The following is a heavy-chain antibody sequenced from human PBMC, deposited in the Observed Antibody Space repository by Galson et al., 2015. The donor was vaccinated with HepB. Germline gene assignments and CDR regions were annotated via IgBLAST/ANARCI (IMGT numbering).Heavy chain of an antibody. CDR2: INPNSGGT. CDR1: GYTFTGYY. CDR3: ARATGEGATPGY. Sequence: SVKVSCKASGYTFTGYYMHWVRQAPGQGLEWMGWINPNSGGTNYAQKFQGRVTMTRDTSISIAYMELSRLRSDDTAVYYCARATGEGATPGYWGQGTLVTVSS. V-gene: IGHV1-2*02. D-gene: IGHD1-26*01. J-gene: IGHJ4*02.